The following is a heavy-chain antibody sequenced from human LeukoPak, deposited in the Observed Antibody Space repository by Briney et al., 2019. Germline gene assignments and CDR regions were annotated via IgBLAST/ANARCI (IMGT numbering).Heavy chain of an antibody. V-gene: IGHV3-7*01. CDR2: IKQDGSEK. Sequence: GGSLRLSCAASGFTFSSYWMSWVRQAPGKGLEWVSNIKQDGSEKYYVVSVKGRFTISRDNAKNSLYLQMNSLRAEDTAVYYCARGGPIAAAGKAFDYWGQGTLVTVSS. CDR1: GFTFSSYW. D-gene: IGHD6-13*01. J-gene: IGHJ4*02. CDR3: ARGGPIAAAGKAFDY.